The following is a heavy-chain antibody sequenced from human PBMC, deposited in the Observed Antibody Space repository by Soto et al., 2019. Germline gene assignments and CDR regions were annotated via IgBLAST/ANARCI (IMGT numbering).Heavy chain of an antibody. CDR1: GGSISSGGYS. D-gene: IGHD3-3*01. CDR3: AIVTEC. CDR2: IYNSVST. V-gene: IGHV4-30-2*01. J-gene: IGHJ4*02. Sequence: SDTLSLTCAVYGGSISSGGYSWSWIRQPPGKGKEYIGYIYNSVSTYYNPSLKSRVTISVDRSKNQFSLRLSSLTAADTAVYYCAIVTECWGQVTL.